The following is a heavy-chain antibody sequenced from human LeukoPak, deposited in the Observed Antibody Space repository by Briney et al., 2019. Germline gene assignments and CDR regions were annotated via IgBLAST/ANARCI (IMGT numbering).Heavy chain of an antibody. CDR1: GFTFSDYY. V-gene: IGHV3-11*04. Sequence: GGSLRLSCAASGFTFSDYYMSWIRQAPGKGLEWVSYISSSGSTIYYADSVKGRFTISRDNAKTSLYLQTNSLSAQDTALYYCARDNPLALRYLQHWGQGTLVTVSS. CDR3: ARDNPLALRYLQH. CDR2: ISSSGSTI. J-gene: IGHJ1*01.